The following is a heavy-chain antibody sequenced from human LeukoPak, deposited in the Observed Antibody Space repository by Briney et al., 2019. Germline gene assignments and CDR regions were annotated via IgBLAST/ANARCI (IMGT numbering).Heavy chain of an antibody. CDR2: ISYDGRNK. J-gene: IGHJ4*02. Sequence: GGSLRLSCAASGFTFGSYAMHWVRQAPGKGLEWVALISYDGRNKHSADSVKGRFTISRDNSKNTLYLEMSSLRAEDTAVYYCARSSGGSYPYLDYWGQGTLVTVSS. CDR1: GFTFGSYA. CDR3: ARSSGGSYPYLDY. V-gene: IGHV3-30*04. D-gene: IGHD2-15*01.